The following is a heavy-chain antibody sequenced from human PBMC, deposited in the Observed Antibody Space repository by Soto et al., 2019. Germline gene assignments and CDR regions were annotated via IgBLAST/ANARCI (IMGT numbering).Heavy chain of an antibody. J-gene: IGHJ5*02. CDR1: RGSMNNYY. Sequence: SETLSLTCTVSRGSMNNYYWSWIRQPPGKGLEWIGYIYYSGTTYYNPSLRTRVTISVDFSNNQFSLRLSSVTAADTGVYFCARVRASCSATSCYLDPWGQGMLVTVSS. D-gene: IGHD2-2*01. CDR2: IYYSGTT. CDR3: ARVRASCSATSCYLDP. V-gene: IGHV4-59*12.